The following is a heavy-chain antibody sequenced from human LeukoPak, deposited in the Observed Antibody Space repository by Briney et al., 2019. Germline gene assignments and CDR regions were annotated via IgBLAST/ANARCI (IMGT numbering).Heavy chain of an antibody. V-gene: IGHV3-30*18. Sequence: GGSLRLSCAASGFTFSSYGMHWVRQAPGKGLEWVAVISYDGSNKYYADSVKGRFTISRDNSKNTLYLQMNSLRAEDTAVYYCAKDLGWLFDYWGQGTLVTVSS. CDR3: AKDLGWLFDY. D-gene: IGHD5-12*01. J-gene: IGHJ4*02. CDR2: ISYDGSNK. CDR1: GFTFSSYG.